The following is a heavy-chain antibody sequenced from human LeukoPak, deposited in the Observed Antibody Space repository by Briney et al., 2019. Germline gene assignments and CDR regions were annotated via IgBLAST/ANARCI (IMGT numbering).Heavy chain of an antibody. V-gene: IGHV3-74*01. J-gene: IGHJ6*04. Sequence: GGSLRLSCTVSGFTISSNSMSWVRQAPGKGLVWVSRINGDGSTTRYADSVKGRFTISRDNAKNTLYLQMNSLRAEDTAVYYCAELGITTIGGVWGKGTTVTISS. D-gene: IGHD3-10*02. CDR2: INGDGSTT. CDR3: AELGITTIGGV. CDR1: GFTISSNS.